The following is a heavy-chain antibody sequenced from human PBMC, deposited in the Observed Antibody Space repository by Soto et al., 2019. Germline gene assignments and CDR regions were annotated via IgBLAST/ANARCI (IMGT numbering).Heavy chain of an antibody. Sequence: PSETPSLTCIVSNGSISSRSSYWAWIRQTPGKGLEWIGSIYYIGNTYYNPSPKSRVTISIDTSKTQFSLKMNSVTAADTAVYFCGGQDYGAKGYYFENWGKGALITVS. D-gene: IGHD4-17*01. V-gene: IGHV4-39*05. CDR2: IYYIGNT. CDR3: GGQDYGAKGYYFEN. J-gene: IGHJ4*02. CDR1: NGSISSRSSY.